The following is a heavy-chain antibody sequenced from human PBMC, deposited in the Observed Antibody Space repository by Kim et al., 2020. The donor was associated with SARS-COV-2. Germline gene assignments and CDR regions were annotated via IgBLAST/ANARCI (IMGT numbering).Heavy chain of an antibody. V-gene: IGHV3-53*01. CDR3: ASSMTTVILVDY. Sequence: YYADSVKGRFTISRDNSKSTLYLQMNSLRAEDTAVYYCASSMTTVILVDYWGQGTLVTVSS. J-gene: IGHJ4*02. D-gene: IGHD4-4*01.